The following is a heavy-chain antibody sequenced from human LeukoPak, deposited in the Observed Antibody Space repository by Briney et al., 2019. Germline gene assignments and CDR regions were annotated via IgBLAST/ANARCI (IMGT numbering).Heavy chain of an antibody. V-gene: IGHV3-7*05. CDR2: IKEDGSEK. D-gene: IGHD4-17*01. J-gene: IGHJ4*02. CDR1: GFTFSSYW. CDR3: AREMTTVTTLEY. Sequence: GGSLRLSCAASGFTFSSYWMSWVRQAPGKGQEWVANIKEDGSEKYYVDSVKGRFTISRDNAKNSLYLQMNSLRAEDTAVYYCAREMTTVTTLEYWGQGTLVTVSS.